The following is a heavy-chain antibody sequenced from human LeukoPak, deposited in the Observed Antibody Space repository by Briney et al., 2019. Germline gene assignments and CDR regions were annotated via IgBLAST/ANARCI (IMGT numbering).Heavy chain of an antibody. CDR2: INPNSGGT. CDR3: ARDHPSGSYHYYYYMDV. Sequence: ASVTVSYKASGYTFTGYYMHWVRQAPRQGLEWMGWINPNSGGTNYAQKFQGRVTMTRDTSISTAYMELSRLRSDDTAVYYCARDHPSGSYHYYYYMDVWGKGTTVTVSS. V-gene: IGHV1-2*02. J-gene: IGHJ6*03. D-gene: IGHD3-10*01. CDR1: GYTFTGYY.